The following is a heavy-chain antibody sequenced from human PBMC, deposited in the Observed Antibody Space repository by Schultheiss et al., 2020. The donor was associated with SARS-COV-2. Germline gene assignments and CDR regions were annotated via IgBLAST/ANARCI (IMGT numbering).Heavy chain of an antibody. CDR2: IKQDGSKK. CDR1: GFTFSSYW. J-gene: IGHJ4*02. D-gene: IGHD4-17*01. Sequence: GGSLRLSCAASGFTFSSYWMSWVRQDPRKGLEWVANIKQDGSKKYYVDSVKGRFTISRDNAKNAVYLQMNSLRPEDTAVYYCARAAPYGDPAFDSWGQGTLVTVSS. V-gene: IGHV3-7*03. CDR3: ARAAPYGDPAFDS.